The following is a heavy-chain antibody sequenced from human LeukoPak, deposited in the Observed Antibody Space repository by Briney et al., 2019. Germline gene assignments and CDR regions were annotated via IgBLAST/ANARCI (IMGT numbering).Heavy chain of an antibody. J-gene: IGHJ3*01. CDR1: GFSFSDYW. CDR3: ARGVTGDF. D-gene: IGHD7-27*01. CDR2: IKEDGSEK. V-gene: IGHV3-7*01. Sequence: GGPLRLSCAASGFSFSDYWMSWVRQAPGRGLEWVANIKEDGSEKYYVDSVKGRFTISRDNAENSLYLQMTTLRAEDTAVYYCARGVTGDFWGQGTMVTVSS.